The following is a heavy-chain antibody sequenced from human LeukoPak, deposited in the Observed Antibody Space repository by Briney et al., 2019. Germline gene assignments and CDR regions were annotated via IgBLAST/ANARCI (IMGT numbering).Heavy chain of an antibody. Sequence: GSVKVSCKASGYSFTGYYIHWIRQAPGQGLEWMGWTSPYSDDTHYAQKFQGRVTMTRDTSTSTAYMELSRLRSDDTAVYHCARGTSGVATIFDYFDYWGQGTLVTVSS. CDR3: ARGTSGVATIFDYFDY. CDR1: GYSFTGYY. CDR2: TSPYSDDT. D-gene: IGHD5-12*01. J-gene: IGHJ4*02. V-gene: IGHV1-2*02.